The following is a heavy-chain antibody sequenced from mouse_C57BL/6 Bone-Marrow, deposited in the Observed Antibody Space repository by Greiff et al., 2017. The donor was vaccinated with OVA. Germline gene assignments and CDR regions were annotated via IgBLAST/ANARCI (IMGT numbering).Heavy chain of an antibody. D-gene: IGHD2-4*01. Sequence: EVKLVESGGGLVQPGESLKLSCESNEYAFPSHDMSWVRKTPEKRLELVAAINSDGGSTYYPDTMERRIIISRDNTKTTLYLQMSSLRSEDTALYYCARRRYDYDGPMDYWGQGTSVTVSS. CDR2: INSDGGST. CDR1: EYAFPSHD. CDR3: ARRRYDYDGPMDY. J-gene: IGHJ4*01. V-gene: IGHV5-2*01.